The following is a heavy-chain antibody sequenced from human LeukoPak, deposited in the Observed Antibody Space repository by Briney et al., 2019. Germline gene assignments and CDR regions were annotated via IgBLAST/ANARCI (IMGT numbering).Heavy chain of an antibody. CDR3: AKVMDTAMVRDSYYFDY. D-gene: IGHD5-18*01. CDR1: GFTFSSYA. V-gene: IGHV3-23*01. J-gene: IGHJ4*02. CDR2: ISGSGGST. Sequence: PGGSLRLSCAASGFTFSSYAMNWVRRAPGKGLEWVSGISGSGGSTYYADSVKGRFTISRDKSKNTLYLQMNSLRAEDTAVYYCAKVMDTAMVRDSYYFDYWGQGTLVTVSS.